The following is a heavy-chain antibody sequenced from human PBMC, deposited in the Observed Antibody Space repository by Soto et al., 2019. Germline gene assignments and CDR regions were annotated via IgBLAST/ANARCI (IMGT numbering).Heavy chain of an antibody. CDR1: GGSISGGGYS. CDR3: ASTDTAMAKFDY. D-gene: IGHD5-18*01. CDR2: IYHSGST. V-gene: IGHV4-30-2*01. J-gene: IGHJ4*02. Sequence: ASETLSLTCAVSGGSISGGGYSWSWIRQPPGKGLEWIGYIYHSGSTYYNPSLKSRVTISVDRSKNQFSLKLSSVTAADTAVYYCASTDTAMAKFDYWGQGTLVTVSS.